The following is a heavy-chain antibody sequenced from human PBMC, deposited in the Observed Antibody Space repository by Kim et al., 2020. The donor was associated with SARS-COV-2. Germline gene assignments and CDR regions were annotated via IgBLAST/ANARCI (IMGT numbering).Heavy chain of an antibody. J-gene: IGHJ4*02. Sequence: GGSLRLSCAVSGSTFRSHGLSWVRQAPGKGLQWVASISSGYSEHYVDSVKGRLTTSRDSSKNALYPQMDSLRVEDTAIYYSASRFAAGGGHFDYWVQGVPVAVSS. CDR2: ISSGYSE. D-gene: IGHD2-15*01. CDR1: GSTFRSHG. CDR3: ASRFAAGGGHFDY. V-gene: IGHV3-23*01.